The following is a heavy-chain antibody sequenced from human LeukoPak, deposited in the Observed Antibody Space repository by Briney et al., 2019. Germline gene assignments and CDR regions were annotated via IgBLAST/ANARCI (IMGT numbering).Heavy chain of an antibody. Sequence: GGSLRLSCAASGFTFSSYWMSWVRQAPGKGLEWVANINQDGSEKYYVDSVKGRFTISRDNAKNSLYLQMSSPRAEDTALYYCASRSSVAASGPGWGQGTQVTVSS. V-gene: IGHV3-7*01. CDR2: INQDGSEK. CDR1: GFTFSSYW. J-gene: IGHJ4*02. CDR3: ASRSSVAASGPG. D-gene: IGHD2-15*01.